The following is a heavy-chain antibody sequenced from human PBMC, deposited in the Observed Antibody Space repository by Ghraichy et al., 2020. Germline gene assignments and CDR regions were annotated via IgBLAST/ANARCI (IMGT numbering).Heavy chain of an antibody. D-gene: IGHD6-19*01. V-gene: IGHV3-23*01. Sequence: LSLTCAASGFTFSSYAMSWVRQAPGKGLEWVSTISGSGYTTYYADSVKGRFTISRDNSKNTLYLQMNSLGAEDTAVYYCAKDPRSVAGDYYFDYWGQGTLVTVSS. J-gene: IGHJ4*02. CDR2: ISGSGYTT. CDR1: GFTFSSYA. CDR3: AKDPRSVAGDYYFDY.